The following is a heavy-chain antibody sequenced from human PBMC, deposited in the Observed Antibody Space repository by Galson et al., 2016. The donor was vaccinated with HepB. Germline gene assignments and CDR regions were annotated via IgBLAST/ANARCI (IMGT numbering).Heavy chain of an antibody. CDR2: IRPDGNQI. Sequence: SLRLSCATSGFTFRNYWMRWVRQAPGKGLEWVANIRPDGNQIFYVDSVRGRFTVSRDNAQNTLYLQMNSLRADDTAVYYCARDDGDYGNSYWGQGTLVTVSS. CDR1: GFTFRNYW. D-gene: IGHD4-17*01. V-gene: IGHV3-7*03. CDR3: ARDDGDYGNSY. J-gene: IGHJ4*02.